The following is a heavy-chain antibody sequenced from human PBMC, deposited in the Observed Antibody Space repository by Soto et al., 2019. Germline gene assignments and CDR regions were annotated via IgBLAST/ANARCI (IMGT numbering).Heavy chain of an antibody. CDR3: ARAIRGYSLNSRIPYFWGLDV. V-gene: IGHV3-7*01. J-gene: IGHJ6*02. D-gene: IGHD5-18*01. CDR1: GFAFSSYW. CDR2: IKHDASEK. Sequence: PGGSLRLSCAASGFAFSSYWMSWVRQAPGKGLEWVAYIKHDASEKYYVDSVKGRFTISGDNAKNSLFLQMNSLRAEDTAVYYCARAIRGYSLNSRIPYFWGLDVWGQGTTVTVSS.